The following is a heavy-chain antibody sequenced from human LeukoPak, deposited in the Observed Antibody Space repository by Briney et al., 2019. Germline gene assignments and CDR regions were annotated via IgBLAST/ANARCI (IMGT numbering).Heavy chain of an antibody. J-gene: IGHJ6*02. CDR1: GGSISTFY. Sequence: SEALSLTCTVSGGSISTFYWSWVRQPPGKGLEYIGYIDYSGSANYNPSLKSRVTISVDTSKNQFSLKLSSVTAADTAIYYCARWRYLDVWGQGTTVTVSS. CDR3: ARWRYLDV. CDR2: IDYSGSA. V-gene: IGHV4-59*01. D-gene: IGHD3-9*01.